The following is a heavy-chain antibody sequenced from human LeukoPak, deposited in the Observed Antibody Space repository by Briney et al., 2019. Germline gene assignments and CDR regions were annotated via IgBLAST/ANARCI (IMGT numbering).Heavy chain of an antibody. D-gene: IGHD3-10*01. CDR2: ISGSGGST. CDR1: GFTFSSYA. CDR3: AKGVVSDEISGVLWFGELSHTGFDY. V-gene: IGHV3-23*01. J-gene: IGHJ4*02. Sequence: GGSLRLSCAASGFTFSSYAMSWVRQAPGKGLEWVSAISGSGGSTYHADSVKGRFTISRDNSKNTLYLQMNSLRAEDTAVYYCAKGVVSDEISGVLWFGELSHTGFDYWGQGTLVTVSS.